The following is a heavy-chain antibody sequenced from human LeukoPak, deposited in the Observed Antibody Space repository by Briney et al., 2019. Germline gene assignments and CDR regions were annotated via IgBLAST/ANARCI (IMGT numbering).Heavy chain of an antibody. V-gene: IGHV1-69*13. CDR2: IIPIFGTA. CDR1: GGTFSSYA. J-gene: IGHJ4*02. D-gene: IGHD6-6*01. Sequence: SVKVSCKASGGTFSSYAISWVRQAPGQGLEWMGGIIPIFGTANYAQKFQGRVTITADESTSTAYMELSSLRSEDTAVYYCARLESIAARRGDYWGQGTLVTVSS. CDR3: ARLESIAARRGDY.